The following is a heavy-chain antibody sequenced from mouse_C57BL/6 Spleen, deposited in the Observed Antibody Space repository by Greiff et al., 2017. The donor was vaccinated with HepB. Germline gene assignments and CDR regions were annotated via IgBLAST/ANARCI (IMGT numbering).Heavy chain of an antibody. V-gene: IGHV6-3*01. J-gene: IGHJ3*01. CDR3: TSTMVTTPFAY. CDR1: GFTFSNYW. CDR2: IRLKSDNYAT. Sequence: EVQLQESGGGLVQPGGSMKLSCVASGFTFSNYWMNWVRQSPEKGLEWVAQIRLKSDNYATHYAESVKGRFTISRDDSKSSVYLQMNNLRAEDTGIYYCTSTMVTTPFAYWGQGTLVTVSA. D-gene: IGHD2-2*01.